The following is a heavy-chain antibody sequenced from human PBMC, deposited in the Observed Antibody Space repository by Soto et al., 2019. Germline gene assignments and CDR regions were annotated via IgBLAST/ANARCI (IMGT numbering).Heavy chain of an antibody. J-gene: IGHJ4*02. V-gene: IGHV3-23*01. CDR1: GFTFSRYA. CDR2: ISGSGGST. CDR3: GKDCGYSSGWYNC. Sequence: HPGGSLRLSCAASGFTFSRYAMSWVRHAPGKRLEWVSAISGSGGSTYYADSVKGRFTISRDNSKNTLYLPLNSLRAEDTAVYYCGKDCGYSSGWYNCWGQGTVVSVS. D-gene: IGHD6-19*01.